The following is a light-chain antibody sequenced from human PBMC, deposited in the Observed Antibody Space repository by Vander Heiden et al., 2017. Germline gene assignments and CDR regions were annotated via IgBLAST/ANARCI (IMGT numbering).Light chain of an antibody. CDR2: QDK. CDR3: QAGNNNIKV. V-gene: IGLV3-1*01. CDR1: RMGNED. J-gene: IGLJ3*02. Sequence: SYELTHSPSLSVTPGKTARSTCSGDRMGNEDACWEQQKPGQSPVLVSYQDKRPPSGIPERVSESASANTATLSSSGTQPMDEADYDWQAGNNNIKVFGGGTKLTVL.